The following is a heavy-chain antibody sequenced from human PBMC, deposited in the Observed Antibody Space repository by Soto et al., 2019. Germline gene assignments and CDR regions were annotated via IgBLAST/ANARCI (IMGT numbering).Heavy chain of an antibody. J-gene: IGHJ3*02. V-gene: IGHV3-43*01. CDR1: VFTGDDYT. D-gene: IGHD2-8*01. CDR3: AKDNGLDAFDI. CDR2: ISWDGVST. Sequence: GSLRLSGAASVFTGDDYTMHWVRQAPGKGLEWVSLISWDGVSTYYADSVKGRFTIPRDNSKNSLYLQMNSLRTEDTALYYCAKDNGLDAFDIWGQGTMVTVSS.